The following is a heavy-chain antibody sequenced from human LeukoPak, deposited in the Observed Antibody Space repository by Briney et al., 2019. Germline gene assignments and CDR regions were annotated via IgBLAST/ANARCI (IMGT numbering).Heavy chain of an antibody. CDR1: GYTFTSFG. CDR3: ARTCPLLYCSSSFFDP. CDR2: ISAYNGDT. J-gene: IGHJ5*02. Sequence: GASVKVSCKTSGYTFTSFGITWVRQAPGQGLEWMGWISAYNGDTKSAPKFQGRVTMTTVTPTTTAYMDLRSLRSDDTAVYYCARTCPLLYCSSSFFDPWDRGTLVTVSS. D-gene: IGHD2-2*01. V-gene: IGHV1-18*01.